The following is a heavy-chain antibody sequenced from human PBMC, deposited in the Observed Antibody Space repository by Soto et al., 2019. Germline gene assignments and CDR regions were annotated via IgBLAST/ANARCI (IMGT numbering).Heavy chain of an antibody. D-gene: IGHD6-6*01. CDR1: GGSISSYY. V-gene: IGHV4-59*01. Sequence: SETPSPTCTVSGGSISSYYWSWIRQPPGKGLEWIGYIYYSGSTNYNPSLKSRVTISVDTSKNQFSRKLSSVTAADTAVYYCAREDHSSSSPYFDYWGQGTLVTVSS. CDR3: AREDHSSSSPYFDY. J-gene: IGHJ4*02. CDR2: IYYSGST.